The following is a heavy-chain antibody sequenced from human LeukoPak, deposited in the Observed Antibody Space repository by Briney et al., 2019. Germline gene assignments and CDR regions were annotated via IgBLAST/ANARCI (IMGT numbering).Heavy chain of an antibody. V-gene: IGHV4-4*07. CDR1: GGSISSYY. D-gene: IGHD1-26*01. CDR3: ARADSSGSFRNWFDP. J-gene: IGHJ5*02. Sequence: SETLSLTCTVSGGSISSYYWSWIRQPAGKGLEWIGRIYTSGSTNYNPSLQSRVIISLDTSKNRFSLNLSSVTAADTAVYFCARADSSGSFRNWFDPWGQGTLVTVSS. CDR2: IYTSGST.